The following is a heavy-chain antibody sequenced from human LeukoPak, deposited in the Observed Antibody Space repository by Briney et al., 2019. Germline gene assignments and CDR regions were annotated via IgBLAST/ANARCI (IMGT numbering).Heavy chain of an antibody. CDR1: GFTFGDYA. V-gene: IGHV3-49*04. J-gene: IGHJ2*01. CDR2: IRSKAYGGTT. Sequence: GGSLRLSCTASGFTFGDYAMSWVRQAPGKGLEWVGFIRSKAYGGTTEYAASVKGRFTISRDNSKNTLYLQVNSLRTEDTAMFYCARDHQNPGYFDLWGRGTLVTVSS. CDR3: ARDHQNPGYFDL.